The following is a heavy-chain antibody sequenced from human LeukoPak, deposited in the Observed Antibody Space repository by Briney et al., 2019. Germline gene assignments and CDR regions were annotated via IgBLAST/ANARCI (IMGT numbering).Heavy chain of an antibody. CDR1: GGSFSGYY. D-gene: IGHD6-13*01. Sequence: SETLSLTCAVYGGSFSGYYWSWIRQPPGKGLEWIGEINHSGSTNYNPSLKSRVTISVDTSKNQFSLKLSSVTAADTAVYYCATYSSAAGGSYYYYYMDVWGKGTTVTVSS. CDR3: ATYSSAAGGSYYYYYMDV. J-gene: IGHJ6*03. CDR2: INHSGST. V-gene: IGHV4-34*01.